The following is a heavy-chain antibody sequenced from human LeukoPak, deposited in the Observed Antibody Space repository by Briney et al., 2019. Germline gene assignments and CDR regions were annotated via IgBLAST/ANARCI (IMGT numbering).Heavy chain of an antibody. D-gene: IGHD5-24*01. V-gene: IGHV3-23*01. CDR1: GFTFSSYA. CDR2: ISGSGGST. Sequence: GGSLRLSCAASGFTFSSYAMSWVRQAPGKGLEWASAISGSGGSTYYADSVKGRFTISRDNSKNTLYLQMNSLRAEDTAVYYCAKYPRWPQTSINYWGQGTLVTVSS. J-gene: IGHJ4*02. CDR3: AKYPRWPQTSINY.